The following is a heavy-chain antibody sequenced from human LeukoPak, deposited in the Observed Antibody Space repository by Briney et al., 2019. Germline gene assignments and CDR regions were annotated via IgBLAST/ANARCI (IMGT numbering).Heavy chain of an antibody. CDR2: IYTNGGI. CDR3: EKTRSSPSCFDP. Sequence: SETLSLTCKVSGGSIIRSYWSWVRQPAGKGLEWIGRIYTNGGINYNPSLKSRVTISFDKSQNQLSLRLSSVTAADTAVYYCEKTRSSPSCFDPWGQGTLVTVSS. J-gene: IGHJ5*02. V-gene: IGHV4-4*07. CDR1: GGSIIRSY.